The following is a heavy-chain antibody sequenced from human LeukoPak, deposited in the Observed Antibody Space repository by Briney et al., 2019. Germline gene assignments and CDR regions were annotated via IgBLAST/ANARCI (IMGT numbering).Heavy chain of an antibody. CDR3: ARDPLEVSAPDY. D-gene: IGHD6-6*01. Sequence: ASVKVSCKASGYTFTSYYMHWVRQAPGQGLEWMGWINTRTGNPTYAQGFRGRYVLSLDASVSSAYLQINSLKTEDTAVYYCARDPLEVSAPDYWGQGTLVTVSS. V-gene: IGHV7-4-1*02. CDR2: INTRTGNP. J-gene: IGHJ4*02. CDR1: GYTFTSYY.